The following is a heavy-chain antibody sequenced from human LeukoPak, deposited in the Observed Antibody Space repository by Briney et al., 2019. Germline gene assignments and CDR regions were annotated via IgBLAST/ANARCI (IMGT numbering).Heavy chain of an antibody. J-gene: IGHJ3*02. CDR2: ISSSGSII. D-gene: IGHD2-21*02. V-gene: IGHV3-11*01. CDR3: ARDPGAYCGGDCYSDAFDI. CDR1: GFTFSDYY. Sequence: RGSLRLSCAASGFTFSDYYISWIRQAPGKGLEWVSYISSSGSIIYYADSVKGRFTISRDNAKNSLYLQMNSLRAEDTAVYYCARDPGAYCGGDCYSDAFDIWGQGTMVTVSS.